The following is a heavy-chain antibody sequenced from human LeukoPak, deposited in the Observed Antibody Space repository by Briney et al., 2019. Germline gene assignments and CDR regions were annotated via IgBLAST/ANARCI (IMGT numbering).Heavy chain of an antibody. Sequence: SETLSLTCTVSGGSISSGGYYWSWIRQHPGKGLEGIGYIYYSGSTYYNPSLKSRVTISVDTSKNQFSLKLSSVTAADTAVYYCARGPIVVVPAATHFDYWGQGTLVTVSS. D-gene: IGHD2-2*01. V-gene: IGHV4-31*03. J-gene: IGHJ4*02. CDR1: GGSISSGGYY. CDR3: ARGPIVVVPAATHFDY. CDR2: IYYSGST.